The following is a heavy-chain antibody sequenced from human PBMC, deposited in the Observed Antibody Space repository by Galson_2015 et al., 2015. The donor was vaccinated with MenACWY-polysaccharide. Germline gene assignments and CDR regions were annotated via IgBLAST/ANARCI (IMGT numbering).Heavy chain of an antibody. J-gene: IGHJ6*03. V-gene: IGHV3-23*01. CDR1: GFTFSSYA. CDR2: TSGSGGSK. Sequence: SLRLSCAASGFTFSSYAMSWVRQAPGKGLEWVSATSGSGGSKYYADSVKGRFTISRDNSKNTLYLQMNSLRVEDTAVYYCAKYSDFQLYYYYYYIDVWGKGTTVTVSS. CDR3: AKYSDFQLYYYYYYIDV. D-gene: IGHD3-3*01.